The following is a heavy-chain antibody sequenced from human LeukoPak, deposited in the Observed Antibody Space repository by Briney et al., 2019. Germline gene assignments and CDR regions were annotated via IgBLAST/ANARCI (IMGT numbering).Heavy chain of an antibody. CDR2: INHSGST. V-gene: IGHV4-34*01. CDR3: ANTPVRVVVTAIYFEY. D-gene: IGHD2-21*02. J-gene: IGHJ4*02. CDR1: GGSFSGYY. Sequence: PSETLSLTCAVYGGSFSGYYWSWIRQPPGKGLEWIGEINHSGSTNYNPSLKSRVTISVDTSKNQFSLKLSSVTAADTAVYYCANTPVRVVVTAIYFEYWGQGTLVTVSS.